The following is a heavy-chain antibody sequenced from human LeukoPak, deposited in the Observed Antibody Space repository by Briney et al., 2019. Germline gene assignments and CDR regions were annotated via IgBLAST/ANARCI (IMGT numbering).Heavy chain of an antibody. CDR3: ARDDVLLWFGEFHYYYYYMDV. D-gene: IGHD3-10*01. Sequence: ASVKVSCKASGYTFTGYYMHWVRQAPGQGLEWMGWINPNSGGTNYAQKFQGRVTMTRDTSISTAYMELSRLRSDDTAVHNCARDDVLLWFGEFHYYYYYMDVWGKGTTVTVSS. J-gene: IGHJ6*03. V-gene: IGHV1-2*02. CDR1: GYTFTGYY. CDR2: INPNSGGT.